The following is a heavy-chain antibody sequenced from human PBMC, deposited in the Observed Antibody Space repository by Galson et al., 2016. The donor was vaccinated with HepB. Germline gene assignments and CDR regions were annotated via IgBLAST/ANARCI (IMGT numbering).Heavy chain of an antibody. V-gene: IGHV3-74*01. CDR2: INSDGSST. CDR1: GFPFSRYW. D-gene: IGHD4-17*01. J-gene: IGHJ6*02. CDR3: VREDYGDDPVYYYYYGMDG. Sequence: SLRLSCAASGFPFSRYWMHWVRQAPGKGLVWVSRINSDGSSTIYADSVRGRFTISRDNAKNTLYLQMNSLSAEDTALYYCVREDYGDDPVYYYYYGMDGWGQGTTVSVSS.